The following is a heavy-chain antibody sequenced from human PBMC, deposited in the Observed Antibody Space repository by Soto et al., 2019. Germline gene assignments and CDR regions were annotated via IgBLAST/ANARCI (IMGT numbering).Heavy chain of an antibody. CDR3: VREGRGSFDF. CDR2: IGGRGNSA. Sequence: GGSLRLSCAASGFIFTNYAMNWVRQAPGKGLEWVSVIGGRGNSAYYADSVQGRFAISRDNSKNTLSLQMSSLTADDTAIYYCVREGRGSFDFWGRGTMVTVSS. CDR1: GFIFTNYA. J-gene: IGHJ3*01. V-gene: IGHV3-23*01. D-gene: IGHD5-12*01.